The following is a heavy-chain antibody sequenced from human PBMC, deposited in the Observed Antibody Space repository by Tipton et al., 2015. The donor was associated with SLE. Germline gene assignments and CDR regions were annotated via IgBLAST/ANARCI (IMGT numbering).Heavy chain of an antibody. Sequence: TLSLTCAVTGYSINSDSYWGWIRQPPGKGLEWIGSIYHSGTTYYNPSLESRVTISVDTSKSQFSLRLNSVTAADTAVYYCARVEEARIDSWGQGTLVSVSS. D-gene: IGHD3-3*01. J-gene: IGHJ4*02. V-gene: IGHV4-38-2*01. CDR3: ARVEEARIDS. CDR2: IYHSGTT. CDR1: GYSINSDSY.